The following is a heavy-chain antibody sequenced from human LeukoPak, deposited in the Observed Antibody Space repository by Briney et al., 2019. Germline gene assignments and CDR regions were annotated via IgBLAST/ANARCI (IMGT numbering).Heavy chain of an antibody. Sequence: ASVEVSCKASGGTFSSYAISWVRQAPGQGLEWMGGIIPIFGTANYAQKFQGRVTITADESTSTAYMELSSLRSGDTAVYYCAREGDYYGSGSYYNVWFDPWGQGTLVTVSS. CDR3: AREGDYYGSGSYYNVWFDP. CDR2: IIPIFGTA. D-gene: IGHD3-10*01. CDR1: GGTFSSYA. V-gene: IGHV1-69*13. J-gene: IGHJ5*02.